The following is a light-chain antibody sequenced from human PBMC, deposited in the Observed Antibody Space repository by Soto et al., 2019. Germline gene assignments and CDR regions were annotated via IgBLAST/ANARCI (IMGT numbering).Light chain of an antibody. Sequence: XILLTHSPGTLSLSPVEGERLSGSASQTVTRNYLAWHQQKPGQTPRLLVYGASSRATGITDRFSGSGSGKDFTITISRLENEDFEVYYCQKHGSSPITCGKGTRLEIK. CDR3: QKHGSSPIT. CDR2: GAS. CDR1: QTVTRNY. V-gene: IGKV3-20*01. J-gene: IGKJ5*01.